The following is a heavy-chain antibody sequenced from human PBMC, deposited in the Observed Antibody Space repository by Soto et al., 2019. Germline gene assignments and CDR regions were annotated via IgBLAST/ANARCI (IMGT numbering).Heavy chain of an antibody. D-gene: IGHD3-10*01. V-gene: IGHV3-23*01. CDR1: GFTFSRYA. Sequence: EAQLLESGGGLVQPGGSLRLSCAASGFTFSRYAMSWVRQAPGKGLEWVSTVTGGGHTTYNADSVHGRFTISRDNSKNTLYLQVNNLRAEDTAIYYCASSSGDLDVYGMDIWGPGTTVTVSS. CDR3: ASSSGDLDVYGMDI. J-gene: IGHJ6*02. CDR2: VTGGGHTT.